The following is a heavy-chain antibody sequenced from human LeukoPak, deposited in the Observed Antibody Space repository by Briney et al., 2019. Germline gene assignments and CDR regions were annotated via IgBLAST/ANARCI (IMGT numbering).Heavy chain of an antibody. D-gene: IGHD3-16*01. CDR3: TRGPDHYSELGTLRWGPKKRNYQYGMDV. Sequence: VASVKVSCKASGYTFTGYYMHWVRQAPGQGLEWMGWINPNSGGTNYAQKFQGRVTMTRDTSISTAYMELSRLRSDDTAAYFCTRGPDHYSELGTLRWGPKKRNYQYGMDVWGQGTTVIVSS. CDR2: INPNSGGT. CDR1: GYTFTGYY. J-gene: IGHJ6*01. V-gene: IGHV1-2*02.